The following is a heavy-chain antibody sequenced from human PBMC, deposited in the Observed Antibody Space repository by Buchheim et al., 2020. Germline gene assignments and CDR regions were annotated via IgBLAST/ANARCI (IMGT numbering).Heavy chain of an antibody. CDR2: TTFSGGIT. D-gene: IGHD2-2*01. CDR1: GFIFDDYA. Sequence: EVQLLESGGGLIQPGGSLTLSCAASGFIFDDYAMAWVRQAPGKGLEWVAGTTFSGGITDYADSVKGRFTISRDNFKNKLFLQMTSLRAEDTAIYYCAKVFGIVVPLDYWGQGTL. J-gene: IGHJ4*02. V-gene: IGHV3-23*01. CDR3: AKVFGIVVPLDY.